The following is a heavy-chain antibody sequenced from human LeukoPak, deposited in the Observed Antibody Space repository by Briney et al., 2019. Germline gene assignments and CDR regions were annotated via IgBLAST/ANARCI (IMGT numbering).Heavy chain of an antibody. Sequence: KASETLSLTCTVSGGSISSYYWSWIRQPPGKGLEWIGYIYYSGSTNYNPSLKSRVTISVDTSKNQFSLKLSSVTAADTAVYYCATGKPLKEYFQHWGQGTLVTVSS. CDR3: ATGKPLKEYFQH. CDR1: GGSISSYY. CDR2: IYYSGST. J-gene: IGHJ1*01. V-gene: IGHV4-59*08.